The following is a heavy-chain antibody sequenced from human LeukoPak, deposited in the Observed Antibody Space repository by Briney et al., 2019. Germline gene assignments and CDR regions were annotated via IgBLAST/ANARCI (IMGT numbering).Heavy chain of an antibody. D-gene: IGHD3-10*01. J-gene: IGHJ4*02. Sequence: PSETLSLTCAVSGGSISSSNWWSWVRQPPGKGLEWIGEIYHSGSTNYNPSLQSRVTISVDKSENQFSLKLSSVTAADTDVYYCASKTYGSGSYTYWGQGTLVTVSS. CDR2: IYHSGST. V-gene: IGHV4-4*02. CDR3: ASKTYGSGSYTY. CDR1: GGSISSSNW.